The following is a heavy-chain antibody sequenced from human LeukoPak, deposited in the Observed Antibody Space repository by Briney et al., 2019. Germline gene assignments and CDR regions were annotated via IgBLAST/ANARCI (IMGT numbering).Heavy chain of an antibody. CDR3: AREQSVEMATISNPPPFLDY. CDR1: GGTFSSYA. J-gene: IGHJ4*02. Sequence: GASVRVSCKASGGTFSSYAISWVRQAPGQGLEWMGRIIPILGIANYAQKFQGRVTITADKSTSAAYMELSSLRSEDTAVYYCAREQSVEMATISNPPPFLDYWGQGTLVTVSS. V-gene: IGHV1-69*04. D-gene: IGHD5-24*01. CDR2: IIPILGIA.